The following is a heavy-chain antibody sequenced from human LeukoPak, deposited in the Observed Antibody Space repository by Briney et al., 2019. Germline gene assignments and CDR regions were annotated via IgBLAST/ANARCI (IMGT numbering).Heavy chain of an antibody. CDR2: ISSSSSYI. V-gene: IGHV3-21*01. CDR3: ARDDGSGYTSDAFDI. D-gene: IGHD3-22*01. Sequence: SGGSLRLSCAASGFTFSSYSMNWVRQAPGKGLEWVSSISSSSSYIYYADSVKGRFTISRDNAKNSLYLQMNSLRAEDTAVYYCARDDGSGYTSDAFDIWGQGTMVTVSS. J-gene: IGHJ3*02. CDR1: GFTFSSYS.